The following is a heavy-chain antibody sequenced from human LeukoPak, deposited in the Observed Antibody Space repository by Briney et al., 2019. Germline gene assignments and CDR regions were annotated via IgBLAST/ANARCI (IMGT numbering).Heavy chain of an antibody. Sequence: SETLSLTCTVSGGSISSYYWSWIRQPPGKGLEWIGYIYYSGSTNCNPSLKSRVTISVDTSKNQFSLKLSSVTAADTAVYYCASTYYYDSSGYYAFDYWGQGTLVTVSS. CDR1: GGSISSYY. J-gene: IGHJ4*02. D-gene: IGHD3-22*01. CDR2: IYYSGST. CDR3: ASTYYYDSSGYYAFDY. V-gene: IGHV4-59*01.